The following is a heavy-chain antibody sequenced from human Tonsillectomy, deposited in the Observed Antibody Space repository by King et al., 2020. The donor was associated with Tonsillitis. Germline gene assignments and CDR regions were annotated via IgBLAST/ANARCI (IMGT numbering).Heavy chain of an antibody. J-gene: IGHJ5*02. D-gene: IGHD3-22*01. CDR1: Y. CDR3: AREQYYGSSGYLNWFDL. CDR2: IYYSGST. V-gene: IGHV4-31*02. Sequence: YWRWIRQHPGQGLELIGYIYYSGSTYYNPTLKSRVTISVDTSKNQFSLKLRSVTDADTAVYYCAREQYYGSSGYLNWFDLWGQGTLVTVSS.